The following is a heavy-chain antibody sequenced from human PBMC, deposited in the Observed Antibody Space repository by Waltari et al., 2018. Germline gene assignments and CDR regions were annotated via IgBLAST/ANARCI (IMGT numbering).Heavy chain of an antibody. D-gene: IGHD2-2*01. J-gene: IGHJ4*02. CDR2: IIPILGIA. Sequence: QVQLVQSGAEVKKPGSSVKVSCKASGGTFSSYTISWVRQAPGQGLEWMSRIIPILGIAKYGKRFQGRVTIAADKSTSTAYMGLSSLRSEDTAVYYCARVGGSSTSLNYFDYWGQGTLVTVSS. CDR1: GGTFSSYT. V-gene: IGHV1-69*02. CDR3: ARVGGSSTSLNYFDY.